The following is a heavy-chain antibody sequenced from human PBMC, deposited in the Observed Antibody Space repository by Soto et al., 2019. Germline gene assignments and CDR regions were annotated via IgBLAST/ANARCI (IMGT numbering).Heavy chain of an antibody. V-gene: IGHV3-64*02. CDR3: ERGDSGSKRWGYLDY. J-gene: IGHJ4*02. CDR2: ISSNGGST. D-gene: IGHD1-26*01. CDR1: GFTFSSYA. Sequence: EVQLVESGEGLVQPGGSLRLSCAASGFTFSSYAMHWVRQAPGKGLEYVSAISSNGGSTYYADSVKGRFTISRDNAKNTLYLQMGSLRAEDMAVYYCERGDSGSKRWGYLDYWGQGTLVTVSS.